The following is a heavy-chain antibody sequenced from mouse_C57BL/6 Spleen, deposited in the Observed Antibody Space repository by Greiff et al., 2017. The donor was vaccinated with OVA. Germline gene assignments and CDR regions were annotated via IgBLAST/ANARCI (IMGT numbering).Heavy chain of an antibody. CDR1: GYTFTSYW. CDR2: IHPNSGST. V-gene: IGHV1-64*01. D-gene: IGHD2-4*01. J-gene: IGHJ2*01. Sequence: QVQLQQPGAELVKPGASVKLSCKASGYTFTSYWMHWVKQRPGQGLEWIGMIHPNSGSTNYNEKFKSKATLTVDKSSSTAYMQLSSLTSEDSAVYYCARGGYDYEVVYFDYWGQGTTLTVSS. CDR3: ARGGYDYEVVYFDY.